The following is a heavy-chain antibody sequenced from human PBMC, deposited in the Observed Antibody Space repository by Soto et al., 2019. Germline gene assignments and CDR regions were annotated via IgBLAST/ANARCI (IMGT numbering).Heavy chain of an antibody. J-gene: IGHJ4*02. CDR3: ASSHRGYCSGGSCYFIDY. CDR2: INYSGST. V-gene: IGHV4-31*03. CDR1: GGSISSGGYY. Sequence: QVQLQESGPGLVKPSQTLSLTCTVSGGSISSGGYYWSWIRQHPGKGLEWIGYINYSGSTYYNPSLKSRVTISVDTSKNQSALKLRSLTAADTAVYYCASSHRGYCSGGSCYFIDYWGQGTLVTVSS. D-gene: IGHD2-15*01.